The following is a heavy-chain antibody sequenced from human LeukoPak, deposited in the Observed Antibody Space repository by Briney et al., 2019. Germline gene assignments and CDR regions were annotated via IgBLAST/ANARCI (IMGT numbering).Heavy chain of an antibody. Sequence: GAAVKVSCNASGYTFTSYGISWVRPAPGQGLEWMGRIIPILGIANYAQKFQGRVTITADKSTSTAYMELSSLRSEDTAVYYCARDLGYSSSWYFDYWSQGTLVTVSS. J-gene: IGHJ4*02. D-gene: IGHD6-13*01. V-gene: IGHV1-69*04. CDR2: IIPILGIA. CDR3: ARDLGYSSSWYFDY. CDR1: GYTFTSYG.